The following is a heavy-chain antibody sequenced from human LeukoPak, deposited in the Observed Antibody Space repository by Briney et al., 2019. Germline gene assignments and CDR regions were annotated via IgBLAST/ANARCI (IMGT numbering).Heavy chain of an antibody. CDR1: GGSISSYY. Sequence: SETLSLTCTVSGGSISSYYWSWIRQPPGKGLEWIGYIYYSGSTNYNPSLKRRVSISVDTSKNQFSLKLSSVPAADTAVYYCARSLGYCSGGSCYPYYFDYWGQGTLVTVSS. CDR2: IYYSGST. CDR3: ARSLGYCSGGSCYPYYFDY. D-gene: IGHD2-15*01. V-gene: IGHV4-59*08. J-gene: IGHJ4*02.